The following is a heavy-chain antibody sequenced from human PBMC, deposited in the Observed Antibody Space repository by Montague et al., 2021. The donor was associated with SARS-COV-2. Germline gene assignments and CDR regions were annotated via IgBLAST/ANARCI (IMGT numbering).Heavy chain of an antibody. Sequence: TLSLTCTVSGGPISSGSYYWSWIRQPAGKGLEWIGRIYTSGTTDYSFSLKGRVTISVDTSKNQFSLKLTSVTAADTAVYYCARAHSGSWAHLDNWGQGSLVTVSS. D-gene: IGHD5-12*01. CDR2: IYTSGTT. V-gene: IGHV4-61*02. J-gene: IGHJ4*02. CDR1: GGPISSGSYY. CDR3: ARAHSGSWAHLDN.